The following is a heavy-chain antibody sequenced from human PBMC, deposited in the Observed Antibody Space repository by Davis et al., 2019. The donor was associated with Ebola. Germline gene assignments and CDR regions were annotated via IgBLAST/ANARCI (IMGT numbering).Heavy chain of an antibody. CDR1: GGTFSSYA. Sequence: SVKVSCKASGGTFSSYAISWVRQAPGQGLEWMGRIIPILGIANYAQKFQGRVTMTEDTSTDTAYMELSSLRSEDTAVYYCATNGDGSLDYWGQGTLVTVSS. CDR3: ATNGDGSLDY. CDR2: IIPILGIA. V-gene: IGHV1-69*04. J-gene: IGHJ4*02. D-gene: IGHD4-17*01.